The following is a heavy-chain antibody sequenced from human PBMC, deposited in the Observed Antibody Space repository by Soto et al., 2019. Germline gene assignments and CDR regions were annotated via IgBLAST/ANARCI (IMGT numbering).Heavy chain of an antibody. CDR3: ARGDREDTRFWDY. D-gene: IGHD2-15*01. CDR2: INHSGST. Sequence: QVQLQQWGAGLLKPSETLSLTCAVYGGSFSGYYWSWIRQPPGKGLEWIGEINHSGSTNYNPSLKSRVTISVDPSKNQFSLKLSSVTAADTAVYYCARGDREDTRFWDYWGQGTLVTVSS. V-gene: IGHV4-34*01. J-gene: IGHJ4*02. CDR1: GGSFSGYY.